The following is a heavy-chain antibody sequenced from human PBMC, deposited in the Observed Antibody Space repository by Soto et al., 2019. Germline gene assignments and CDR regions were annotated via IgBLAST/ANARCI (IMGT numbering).Heavy chain of an antibody. CDR3: TFFMGAFRD. J-gene: IGHJ4*02. V-gene: IGHV3-15*07. CDR2: IQSTTDGGTA. D-gene: IGHD1-26*01. Sequence: EIQLVESGGGLVKPGGSLRLSCAASGFAFNDASMNWVRQAPGKGLEWVGRIQSTTDGGTADYAAPVKGRFTLSRDDSKNTLDLQMDILKTDDAAVYYCTFFMGAFRDWGRGALVTVSS. CDR1: GFAFNDAS.